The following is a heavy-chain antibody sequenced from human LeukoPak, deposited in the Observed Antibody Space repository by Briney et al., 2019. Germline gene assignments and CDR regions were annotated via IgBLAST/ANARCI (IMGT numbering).Heavy chain of an antibody. CDR3: ASTDIVVVPAANSPGFFDI. V-gene: IGHV4-30-4*01. Sequence: PSETLSLTCTVSGGSISSGDYSWSWIRQPPGKGLEWIGYIYYSGSTYYNPSLKSRVTISVDTSKNQFSLKLSSVTAADTAVYYCASTDIVVVPAANSPGFFDIWGQGTMVTVSS. CDR2: IYYSGST. J-gene: IGHJ3*02. CDR1: GGSISSGDYS. D-gene: IGHD2-2*01.